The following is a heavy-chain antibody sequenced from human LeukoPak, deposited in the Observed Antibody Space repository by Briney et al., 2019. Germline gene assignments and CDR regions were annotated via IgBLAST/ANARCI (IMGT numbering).Heavy chain of an antibody. V-gene: IGHV1-2*02. CDR3: ASPSYDFWSGYLSSTAFDI. D-gene: IGHD3-3*01. Sequence: ASVKVSCKASGYTFTDYYMHWVRQAPGQGLEWMGWINPNSGGTNYAQKFQGRVTMTRDTSISTAYMELSRLRSDDTAVYYCASPSYDFWSGYLSSTAFDICGQGTMVTVSS. J-gene: IGHJ3*02. CDR2: INPNSGGT. CDR1: GYTFTDYY.